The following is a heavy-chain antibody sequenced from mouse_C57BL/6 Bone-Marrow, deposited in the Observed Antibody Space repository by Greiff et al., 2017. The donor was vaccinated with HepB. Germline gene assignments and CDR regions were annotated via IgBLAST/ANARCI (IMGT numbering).Heavy chain of an antibody. CDR3: AREDYGSSYDAMDY. CDR2: ISDGGSYT. D-gene: IGHD1-1*01. J-gene: IGHJ4*01. V-gene: IGHV5-4*01. Sequence: VMLVESGGGLVKPGGSLKLSCAASGFTFSSYAMSWVRQTPEKRLEWVATISDGGSYTYYPDNVKGRFTISRDNAKNNLYLQMSHLKSEDTAMYYCAREDYGSSYDAMDYWGQGTSVTVSS. CDR1: GFTFSSYA.